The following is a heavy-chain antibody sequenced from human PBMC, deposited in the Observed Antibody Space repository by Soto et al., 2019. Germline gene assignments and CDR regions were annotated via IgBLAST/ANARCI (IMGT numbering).Heavy chain of an antibody. CDR1: GFTFSNYG. D-gene: IGHD2-21*02. CDR2: ISYDGTNK. J-gene: IGHJ4*02. V-gene: IGHV3-30*18. CDR3: AKDAHVRDGDCSVADS. Sequence: QVQLVESGGGVVQPGRSLRLSCAASGFTFSNYGMHWVRQAPGKGLEWVAAISYDGTNKYYADSVKGRFTISRNNSEHTLYLQMNSLRTEDTAIFYCAKDAHVRDGDCSVADSWGQGTLVTVSS.